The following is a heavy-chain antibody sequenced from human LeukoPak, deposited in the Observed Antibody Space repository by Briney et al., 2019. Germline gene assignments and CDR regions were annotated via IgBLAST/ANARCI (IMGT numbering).Heavy chain of an antibody. CDR1: EYHFPYYW. CDR2: IWPVGTTT. D-gene: IGHD4/OR15-4a*01. CDR3: ARLRGGRARCLKSQFYSGLDV. J-gene: IGHJ6*02. Sequence: GASLKISCRGFEYHFPYYWIAGVRPMSGKGLGWRGVIWPVGTTTEYSTPFQGQVTISADQSINTAYLHWSSLEASDTAMYYCARLRGGRARCLKSQFYSGLDVWGQGTTVTVSS. V-gene: IGHV5-51*01.